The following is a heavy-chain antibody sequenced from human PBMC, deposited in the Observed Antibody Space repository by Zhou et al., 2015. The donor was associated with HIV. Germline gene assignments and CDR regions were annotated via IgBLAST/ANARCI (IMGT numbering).Heavy chain of an antibody. V-gene: IGHV1-69*01. CDR1: GGTFSSYA. D-gene: IGHD3-16*02. J-gene: IGHJ6*03. Sequence: QVQLVQSGAEVKKPGSSVKVSCKASGGTFSSYAISWVRQAPGQGLEWMGGIIPIFGTANYAQKFQGRVTITADESTSTAYMELSSLRSEDTAVYYCARGRIMITFGGVIVNLRDYYYYMDVWGKGTTVTVSS. CDR2: IIPIFGTA. CDR3: ARGRIMITFGGVIVNLRDYYYYMDV.